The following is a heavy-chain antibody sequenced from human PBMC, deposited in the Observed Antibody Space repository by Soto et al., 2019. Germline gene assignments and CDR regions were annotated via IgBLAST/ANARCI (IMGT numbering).Heavy chain of an antibody. CDR3: ATTPDSSGYYYEWSWFDP. CDR2: FDPEDGET. V-gene: IGHV1-24*01. CDR1: GYTLAELS. J-gene: IGHJ5*02. D-gene: IGHD3-22*01. Sequence: ASVKVSCKVSGYTLAELSMHWVRQAPGKGLEWMGGFDPEDGETIYAQKFQGRVTMTEDTSTDTAYMELSSPRSEDTAVYYCATTPDSSGYYYEWSWFDPWGQGTLVTVSS.